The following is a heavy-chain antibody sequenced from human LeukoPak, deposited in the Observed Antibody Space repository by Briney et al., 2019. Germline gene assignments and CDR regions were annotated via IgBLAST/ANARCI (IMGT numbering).Heavy chain of an antibody. CDR1: GFTISNYG. Sequence: PGRSLRLSCAASGFTISNYGMHWVRQAPGKGLEWVSVIYSGGSTYYADSVKGRFTISRDNSKNTLYLQMNSLRAEDTAVYYCARDGTTTVTSSRYYYYGMDVWGQGTTVTVSS. CDR2: IYSGGST. V-gene: IGHV3-66*01. CDR3: ARDGTTTVTSSRYYYYGMDV. D-gene: IGHD4-17*01. J-gene: IGHJ6*02.